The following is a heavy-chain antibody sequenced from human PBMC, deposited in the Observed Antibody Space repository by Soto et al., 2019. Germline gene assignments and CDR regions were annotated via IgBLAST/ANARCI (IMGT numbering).Heavy chain of an antibody. Sequence: SETLSLTCTVSGGSISSGGYYWSWIRQHPGKGLEWIGYIYYSGSTYYNPSLKSRVTISVDTSKNQFSLKLSSVTAADTAVYYCARAYSNSRYYFDYWGQGTLVTVSS. J-gene: IGHJ4*02. CDR3: ARAYSNSRYYFDY. CDR1: GGSISSGGYY. D-gene: IGHD4-4*01. CDR2: IYYSGST. V-gene: IGHV4-31*03.